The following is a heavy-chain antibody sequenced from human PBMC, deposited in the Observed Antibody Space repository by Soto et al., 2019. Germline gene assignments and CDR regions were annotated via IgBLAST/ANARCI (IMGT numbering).Heavy chain of an antibody. Sequence: SETLSLTCTVSGGSISSGGYYWSWIRQHPGKGLEWIGYIYYSGSTYYNTSLKNRVTISVDTSKNQFSLKLSSVTAADTAVYYCARDRGAAAGFYYYYGMDVWGQGTTVTVSS. V-gene: IGHV4-31*03. CDR3: ARDRGAAAGFYYYYGMDV. J-gene: IGHJ6*02. CDR1: GGSISSGGYY. D-gene: IGHD6-13*01. CDR2: IYYSGST.